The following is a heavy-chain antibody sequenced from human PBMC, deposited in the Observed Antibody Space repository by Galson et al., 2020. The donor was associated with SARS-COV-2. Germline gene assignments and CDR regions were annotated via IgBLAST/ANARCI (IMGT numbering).Heavy chain of an antibody. J-gene: IGHJ4*02. CDR3: AKDIVATITWGDFDY. CDR1: GFTFSSYG. V-gene: IGHV3-30*18. D-gene: IGHD5-12*01. Sequence: GESLKISCAASGFTFSSYGMHWVRQAPGKGLAWEAVISYDGSNKYYADSVKGRFTISRDNSKNTLYLQMNSLRAEDTAVYYCAKDIVATITWGDFDYWGQGTLVTVSS. CDR2: ISYDGSNK.